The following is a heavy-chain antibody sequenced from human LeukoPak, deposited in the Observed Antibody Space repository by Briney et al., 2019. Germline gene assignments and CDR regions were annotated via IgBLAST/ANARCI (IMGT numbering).Heavy chain of an antibody. CDR1: GFTFSSYE. V-gene: IGHV3-48*03. J-gene: IGHJ3*02. CDR3: ARDCGGGSCYGPYDAFDI. Sequence: PGGSLRLSCAASGFTFSSYEMNWVRQAPGKGLEWVSYISSSGSTIYYADSVKGRFTISRDNAKNSLYLQMNSLRGEDTAVYYCARDCGGGSCYGPYDAFDIWGQGTMVTVSS. CDR2: ISSSGSTI. D-gene: IGHD2-15*01.